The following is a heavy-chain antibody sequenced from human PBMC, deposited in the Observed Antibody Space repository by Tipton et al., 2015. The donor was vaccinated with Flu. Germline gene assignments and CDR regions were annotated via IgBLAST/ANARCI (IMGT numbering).Heavy chain of an antibody. D-gene: IGHD5-12*01. J-gene: IGHJ5*02. CDR2: IYYSGST. V-gene: IGHV4-59*08. Sequence: TLSLTCTVSGGSISSYYWSWIRQPPGKGLEWIGYIYYSGSTNYNPSLKSRVTISVDTSKNQFSLRLSSVTAADTAVYYCARHIGAVAPMNWFDPWGQGTLVTVSS. CDR1: GGSISSYY. CDR3: ARHIGAVAPMNWFDP.